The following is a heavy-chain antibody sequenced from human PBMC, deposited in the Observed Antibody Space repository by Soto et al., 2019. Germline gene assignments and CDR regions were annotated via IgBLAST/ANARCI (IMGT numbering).Heavy chain of an antibody. CDR2: LWSDGANS. CDR1: GFPLSDYG. D-gene: IGHD6-6*01. Sequence: QVQLVESGGGVVQPGKSLRLSCEVSGFPLSDYGMHWVRQAPGKGLEWVAVLWSDGANSLYAGSVMGRFTVSRDTSKNTLFLEVESLRGYDTGVYYCARELEYYDYFGLDVWGQGTTVIVSS. J-gene: IGHJ6*02. CDR3: ARELEYYDYFGLDV. V-gene: IGHV3-33*01.